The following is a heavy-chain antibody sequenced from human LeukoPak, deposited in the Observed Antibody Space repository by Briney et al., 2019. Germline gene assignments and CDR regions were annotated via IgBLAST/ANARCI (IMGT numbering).Heavy chain of an antibody. Sequence: GASVKVSCKPSGYTFTSYYMHWVRQAPGQGLEWMGIINPSGGDTSYAQKFQGRVTTTRDPSTSTVYMEVSWLTSDDTAIYYCARADRLHGGPYLIGPWGQGTLVTVSS. V-gene: IGHV1-46*01. CDR3: ARADRLHGGPYLIGP. CDR2: INPSGGDT. J-gene: IGHJ5*02. D-gene: IGHD2-21*01. CDR1: GYTFTSYY.